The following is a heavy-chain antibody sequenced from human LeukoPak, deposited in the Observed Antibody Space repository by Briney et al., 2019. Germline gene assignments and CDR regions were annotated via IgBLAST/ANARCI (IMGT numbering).Heavy chain of an antibody. CDR3: TTDVRLLWFGDLRRRYFDY. CDR1: GFTFSNAW. CDR2: IKSKTDGGTT. V-gene: IGHV3-15*01. J-gene: IGHJ4*02. Sequence: PGGSLRLSCAASGFTFSNAWMSWVRQAPGKGLEWVGRIKSKTDGGTTDYAAPVKGRFTISRDDSKNTLYLQMNSLKTEDTAVYYCTTDVRLLWFGDLRRRYFDYWGQGTLVTVSS. D-gene: IGHD3-10*01.